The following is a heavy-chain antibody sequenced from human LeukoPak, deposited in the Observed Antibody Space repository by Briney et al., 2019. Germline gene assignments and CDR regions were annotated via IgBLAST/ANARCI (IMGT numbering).Heavy chain of an antibody. J-gene: IGHJ4*02. V-gene: IGHV1-18*01. Sequence: ASVKVSCKASGYTFTSYGISWVRQSPGQGLEWMGWISAYNGNTDYAQKLQGRVTMTTDTSTSTAYMELRSLRSDDTAVYYCARSYSYSSGVTGDYWGQGTLVTVSS. D-gene: IGHD6-19*01. CDR3: ARSYSYSSGVTGDY. CDR2: ISAYNGNT. CDR1: GYTFTSYG.